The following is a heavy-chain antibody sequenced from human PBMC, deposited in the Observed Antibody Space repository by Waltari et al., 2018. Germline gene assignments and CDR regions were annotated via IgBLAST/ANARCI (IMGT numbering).Heavy chain of an antibody. CDR2: LYHAGNT. D-gene: IGHD3-10*01. CDR1: RFNLSSYY. V-gene: IGHV3-53*01. CDR3: ARGNTKYGMDV. J-gene: IGHJ6*02. Sequence: EVQLVESGGHLIQHGGSLSLSCAAYRFNLSSYYMKWVRQAPGTGLEWVSILYHAGNTYYADSVKGRFTFSRDNSKNTLYLQMNSLRAEDTAVYYCARGNTKYGMDVWGQGTTVTVSS.